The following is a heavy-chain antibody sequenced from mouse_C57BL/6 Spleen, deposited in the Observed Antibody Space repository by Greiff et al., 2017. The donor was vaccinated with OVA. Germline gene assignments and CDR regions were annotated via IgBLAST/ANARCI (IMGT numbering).Heavy chain of an antibody. CDR1: GFTFSSYG. J-gene: IGHJ1*03. CDR2: ISSGGSYT. V-gene: IGHV5-6*01. Sequence: DVHLVESGGDLVKPGGSLKLSCAASGFTFSSYGMSWVRQTPDKRLEWVATISSGGSYTYYPDSVKGRFTISRDNAKNTLYLQMSSRKSEDTAMYYCARPYYGSSYWYCDVWGTGTTVTVSS. D-gene: IGHD1-1*01. CDR3: ARPYYGSSYWYCDV.